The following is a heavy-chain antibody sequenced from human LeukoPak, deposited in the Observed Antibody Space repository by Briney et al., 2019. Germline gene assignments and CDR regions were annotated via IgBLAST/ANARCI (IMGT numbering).Heavy chain of an antibody. V-gene: IGHV3-7*01. CDR3: AREGYYYGSGSYAPPDY. CDR1: GFIFGTYW. D-gene: IGHD3-10*01. CDR2: MKNDGSEK. J-gene: IGHJ4*02. Sequence: GGSLRLSCAASGFIFGTYWMTWVRQAPGKGLEWVANMKNDGSEKYYVDSVKGRFTISRDNAKNSLYLQMNSLRAEDTAIYYCAREGYYYGSGSYAPPDYWGQGTLVTVSS.